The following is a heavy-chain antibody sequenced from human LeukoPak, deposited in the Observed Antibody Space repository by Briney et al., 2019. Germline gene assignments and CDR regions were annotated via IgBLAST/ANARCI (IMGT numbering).Heavy chain of an antibody. Sequence: SETLSPTCTVSGGSISSSSYYWGWIRQPPGKGLEWIGSIYYSGSTYYNPSLKSRVTISVDTSKNQFSLKLSSVTAADTAVYYCARDQGGVGAVHSFDAFDIWGQGTMVTVSS. V-gene: IGHV4-39*07. CDR2: IYYSGST. J-gene: IGHJ3*02. D-gene: IGHD1-26*01. CDR1: GGSISSSSYY. CDR3: ARDQGGVGAVHSFDAFDI.